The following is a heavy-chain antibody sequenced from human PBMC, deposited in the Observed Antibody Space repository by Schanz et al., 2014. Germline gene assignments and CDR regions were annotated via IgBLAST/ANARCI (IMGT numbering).Heavy chain of an antibody. J-gene: IGHJ4*02. CDR1: GFTFSAYW. CDR2: IKPDGSEK. V-gene: IGHV3-7*01. Sequence: EVQLVESGGGLVQPGGSLRLSCAASGFTFSAYWMTWVRQAPGKGLDWVGIIKPDGSEKFYVDSVKGRVTISRDNAKNLMSLHLNSLRAEDTAVYYCAREVGGSFGQHYWGQGALVTVSS. D-gene: IGHD1-26*01. CDR3: AREVGGSFGQHY.